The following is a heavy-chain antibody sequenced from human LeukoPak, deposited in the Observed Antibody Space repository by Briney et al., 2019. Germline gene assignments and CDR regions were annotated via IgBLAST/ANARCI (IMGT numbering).Heavy chain of an antibody. CDR1: GFTFNNAW. CDR2: INHSGST. V-gene: IGHV4-34*01. J-gene: IGHJ6*02. CDR3: ARGRKGSGYFPTQTYYYYGMDV. D-gene: IGHD3-3*01. Sequence: GSLRLSCVGSGFTFNNAWMNWVRQPPGKGLEWIGEINHSGSTNYNPSLKSRVTISVDTSKNQFSLKLSSVTAADTAVYYCARGRKGSGYFPTQTYYYYGMDVWGQGTTVTVSS.